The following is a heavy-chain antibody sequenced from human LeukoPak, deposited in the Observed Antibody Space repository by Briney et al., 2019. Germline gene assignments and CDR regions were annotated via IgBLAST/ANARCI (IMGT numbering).Heavy chain of an antibody. CDR3: ARESLRHIGLRTYYYYGMDV. CDR2: IYYSGST. V-gene: IGHV4-39*02. J-gene: IGHJ6*02. D-gene: IGHD5-12*01. Sequence: PSETLSLTCTVSGGSISSSSYYWGWIRQPPGRGLEWIGSIYYSGSTYYNPSLKSRVTISVDTSKNQFSLKLSSVTAADTAVYYCARESLRHIGLRTYYYYGMDVWGQGTTVTVSS. CDR1: GGSISSSSYY.